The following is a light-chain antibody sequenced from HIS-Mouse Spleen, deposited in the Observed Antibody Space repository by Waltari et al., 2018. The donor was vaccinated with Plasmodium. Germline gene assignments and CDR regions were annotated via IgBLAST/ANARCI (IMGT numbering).Light chain of an antibody. CDR1: ALPKQY. J-gene: IGLJ3*02. CDR2: KDS. CDR3: QSADSSGTPNWV. V-gene: IGLV3-25*03. Sequence: SYELTQPPSVSVSPGQTARITCSGDALPKQYASWYQQKPGQAPVLVIYKDSGRPAGSPGRFSGSSSGTTVTLTISGVQAEYDADYYCQSADSSGTPNWVFGGGTKLTVL.